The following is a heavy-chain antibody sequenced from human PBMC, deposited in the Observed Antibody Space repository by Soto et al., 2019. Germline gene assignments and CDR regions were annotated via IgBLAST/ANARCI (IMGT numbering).Heavy chain of an antibody. V-gene: IGHV1-2*02. Sequence: ASVKVSCKASGYTFTGYYMHWVRQAPGQGLEWMGWINPNSGGTNYAQKFQGRVTMTRDTSISTAYMELSRLRSDDTAVYYCARVAIHEFRFWSGYDWFDPWGQGTLVTVS. J-gene: IGHJ5*02. CDR1: GYTFTGYY. CDR3: ARVAIHEFRFWSGYDWFDP. D-gene: IGHD3-3*01. CDR2: INPNSGGT.